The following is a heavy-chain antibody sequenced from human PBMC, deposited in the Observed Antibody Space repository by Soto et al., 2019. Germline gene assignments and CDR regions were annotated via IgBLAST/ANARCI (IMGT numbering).Heavy chain of an antibody. Sequence: GGSLRLSCAASGFTFSSCSMNWVRQAPGKGLEWVSSISSSSSYIYYADSVKGRFTISRDNAKNSLYLQMNSLRAEDTAVYYCARAHSRYCSGGSCYQHNRRYYYYGMDVWGQGTTVTVSS. J-gene: IGHJ6*02. CDR1: GFTFSSCS. D-gene: IGHD2-15*01. CDR2: ISSSSSYI. V-gene: IGHV3-21*01. CDR3: ARAHSRYCSGGSCYQHNRRYYYYGMDV.